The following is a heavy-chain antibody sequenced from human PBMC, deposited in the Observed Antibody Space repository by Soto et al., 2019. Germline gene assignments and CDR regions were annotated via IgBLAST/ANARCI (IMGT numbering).Heavy chain of an antibody. D-gene: IGHD2-15*01. CDR1: GFTFSSYA. V-gene: IGHV3-23*01. Sequence: EVQLLESGGGLVQPGGSLRLSCAASGFTFSSYAMSWVRQAPGKGLEWVSAISGSGGSTYYADSVKGRFTISSDNSKNTLYLQMNSLRAEDTAVYYCAKGLGYCSGGSCFSLDYWGKGTLVTVSS. J-gene: IGHJ4*02. CDR2: ISGSGGST. CDR3: AKGLGYCSGGSCFSLDY.